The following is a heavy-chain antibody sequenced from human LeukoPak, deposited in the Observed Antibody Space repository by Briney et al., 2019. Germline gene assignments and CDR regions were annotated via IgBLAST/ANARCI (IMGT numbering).Heavy chain of an antibody. CDR1: GYTFTSYG. CDR2: MNPNSGNT. J-gene: IGHJ4*02. Sequence: ASVKVSCEASGYTFTSYGINWVRQATGQGLEWMGWMNPNSGNTGYAQKFQGRVTMTRNTSISTAYMELSSLRSEDTAVYYCARYDYSEYYFDYWGQGTLVTVSS. CDR3: ARYDYSEYYFDY. V-gene: IGHV1-8*01. D-gene: IGHD4-11*01.